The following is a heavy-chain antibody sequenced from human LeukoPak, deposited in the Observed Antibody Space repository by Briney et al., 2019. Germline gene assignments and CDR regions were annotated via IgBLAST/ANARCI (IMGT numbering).Heavy chain of an antibody. Sequence: ASVKVSCKASGGTFSSTAINWVRQAPGQGLEWMGGIIPFFGKAGYAQKLQGRVTITADDSTNTAHMELSSLRSEDTAVYFCATAHSSGWYFFDYWGQGTLVTVSS. CDR1: GGTFSSTA. J-gene: IGHJ4*02. CDR3: ATAHSSGWYFFDY. CDR2: IIPFFGKA. V-gene: IGHV1-69*13. D-gene: IGHD6-19*01.